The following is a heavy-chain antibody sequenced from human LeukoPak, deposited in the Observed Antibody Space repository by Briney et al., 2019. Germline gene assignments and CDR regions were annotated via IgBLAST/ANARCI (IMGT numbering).Heavy chain of an antibody. J-gene: IGHJ4*02. Sequence: SETLSLTCAVSGYSISSGYYWGWIRQPPGKGLEWIGSIYHSGSTYHNPSLKSRVTISVDTSKNQFSLKLSSVTAADTAVYYCARLSSPWMGTARYYFDYWGQGTLVTVSS. V-gene: IGHV4-38-2*01. D-gene: IGHD7-27*01. CDR2: IYHSGST. CDR3: ARLSSPWMGTARYYFDY. CDR1: GYSISSGYY.